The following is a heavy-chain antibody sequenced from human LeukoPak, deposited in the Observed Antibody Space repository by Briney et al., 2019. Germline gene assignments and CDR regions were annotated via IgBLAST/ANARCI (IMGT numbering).Heavy chain of an antibody. V-gene: IGHV1-18*01. CDR1: GGTFSSYG. CDR3: ARDSSEYYYDSSGYYRHFDY. Sequence: ASVKVSCKASGGTFSSYGISWVRQAPGQGLEWMGWISAYNGNTNYAQKLQGRVTMTTDTSTSTAYMELRSLRSDDTAVYYCARDSSEYYYDSSGYYRHFDYWGQGTLVTVSS. CDR2: ISAYNGNT. J-gene: IGHJ4*02. D-gene: IGHD3-22*01.